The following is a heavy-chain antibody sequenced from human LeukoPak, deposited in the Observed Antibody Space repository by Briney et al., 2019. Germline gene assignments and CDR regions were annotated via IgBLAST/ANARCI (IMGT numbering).Heavy chain of an antibody. V-gene: IGHV4-61*01. D-gene: IGHD4-17*01. CDR2: IYYSGST. J-gene: IGHJ5*02. CDR1: GGSVSSGSYY. Sequence: SETLSLTCTVSGGSVSSGSYYWSWIRQPPGQGLEWIGYIYYSGSTKYNPSLKSRVTMSVDTSKNQFSLRVTSVTAADTAVYYCTRTNYGDYNWFDPWGQGTLVTVSS. CDR3: TRTNYGDYNWFDP.